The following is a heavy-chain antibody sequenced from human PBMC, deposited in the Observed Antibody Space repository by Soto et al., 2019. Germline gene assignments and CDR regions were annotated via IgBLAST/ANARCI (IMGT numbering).Heavy chain of an antibody. CDR2: ISGSGGST. V-gene: IGHV3-23*01. CDR1: GFTFSSYA. Sequence: GGSLRLSCAASGFTFSSYAMSWVRQAPGKGLEWVSAISGSGGSTYYADSVKGRFTISRDNSKNTLYLQMNSLRAEDTAVYYCATYILRSEYYDFWSGVLGYFDYWGQGTLVTVSS. J-gene: IGHJ4*02. CDR3: ATYILRSEYYDFWSGVLGYFDY. D-gene: IGHD3-3*01.